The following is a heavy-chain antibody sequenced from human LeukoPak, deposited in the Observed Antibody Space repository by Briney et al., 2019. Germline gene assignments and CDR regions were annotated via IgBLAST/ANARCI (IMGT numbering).Heavy chain of an antibody. CDR1: GFTFTIYT. J-gene: IGHJ4*02. Sequence: PGGSLRLSCAASGFTFTIYTMNWVRQAPGKGLEWVSSIIYSSTYIYYADSVKGRFTISRDNAKNSLYLQMNSLRAEDTAVYYCASHPPYSGGYFEYWGQGILVTVSS. D-gene: IGHD1-26*01. CDR3: ASHPPYSGGYFEY. V-gene: IGHV3-21*01. CDR2: IIYSSTYI.